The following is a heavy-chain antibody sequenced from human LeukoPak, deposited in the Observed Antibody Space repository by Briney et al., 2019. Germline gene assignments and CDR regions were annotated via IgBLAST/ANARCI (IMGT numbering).Heavy chain of an antibody. D-gene: IGHD3-3*01. CDR2: IYYSGST. CDR1: GGSISSGGYY. J-gene: IGHJ4*02. V-gene: IGHV4-31*03. CDR3: ARGSLYGNYVDY. Sequence: SETLSLTCTVSGGSISSGGYYWSWIRQHPGKGLEWIGYIYYSGSTYYNPSLKSRVTISVDTSKNQFSLKLSSVTAADTAVYYCARGSLYGNYVDYWGQGTLVTVSS.